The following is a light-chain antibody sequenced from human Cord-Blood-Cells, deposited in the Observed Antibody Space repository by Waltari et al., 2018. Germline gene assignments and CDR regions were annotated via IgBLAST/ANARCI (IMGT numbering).Light chain of an antibody. CDR1: RSNIGSNT. V-gene: IGLV1-44*01. CDR3: AAWDDSLNGVV. Sequence: QSVLTQPPSASGPPGQRVTISCSGRRSNIGSNTVTWYQQLPGTAPKLLIYSNNQRPSGVPDRFSGSKSGTSASLAISGLQSEDEADYYCAAWDDSLNGVVFGGGTKLTVL. J-gene: IGLJ2*01. CDR2: SNN.